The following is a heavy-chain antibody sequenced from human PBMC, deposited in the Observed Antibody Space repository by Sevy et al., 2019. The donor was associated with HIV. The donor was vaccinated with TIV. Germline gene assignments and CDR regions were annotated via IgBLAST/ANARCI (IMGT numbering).Heavy chain of an antibody. CDR2: TYNRGST. CDR1: GASISNDY. D-gene: IGHD6-6*01. V-gene: IGHV4-59*01. J-gene: IGHJ6*02. CDR3: ARSLGTSSAGYGMDV. Sequence: SETLSLTCNVSGASISNDYWSWIRQPPGKGLEWIGFTYNRGSTKYNPSLKSRVTISVDTSTNEFSLRLSSVTAADTAVYYCARSLGTSSAGYGMDVWGQGTRVTVSS.